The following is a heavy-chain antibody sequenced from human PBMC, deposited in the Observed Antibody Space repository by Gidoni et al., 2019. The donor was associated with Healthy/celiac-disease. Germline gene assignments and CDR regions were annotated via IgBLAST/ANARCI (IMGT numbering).Heavy chain of an antibody. CDR1: GGSFSGYY. Sequence: QVQLQQWGAGLLKPSETLSLTCAVYGGSFSGYYWSWIRQPPGKGLEWIGEINHSGSTNYNPSLKSRVTISVDTSKNQFSLKLSSVTAADTAVYYCARGRVRTRTPDYYYYYYMDVWGKGTTVTVSS. V-gene: IGHV4-34*01. J-gene: IGHJ6*03. D-gene: IGHD2-2*01. CDR3: ARGRVRTRTPDYYYYYYMDV. CDR2: INHSGST.